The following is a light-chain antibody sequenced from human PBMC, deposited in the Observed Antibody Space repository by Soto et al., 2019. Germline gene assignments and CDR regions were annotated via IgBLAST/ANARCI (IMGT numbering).Light chain of an antibody. CDR1: SSDVGAYNF. CDR2: EVT. J-gene: IGLJ1*01. V-gene: IGLV2-14*01. CDR3: NSYTTTSTYV. Sequence: LTQPASVSGSPGQSITISCTGTSSDVGAYNFVSWYQQHPGTVPKLLIYEVTNRPSGVSHRFSGSKSGNTASLTISGLQAEDEADYYCNSYTTTSTYVFGTGTKVTVL.